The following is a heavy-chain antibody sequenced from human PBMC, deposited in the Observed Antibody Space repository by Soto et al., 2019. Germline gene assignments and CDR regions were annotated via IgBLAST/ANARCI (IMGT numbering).Heavy chain of an antibody. CDR3: AKAQLGMNYYYYGMDV. J-gene: IGHJ6*02. D-gene: IGHD7-27*01. V-gene: IGHV3-23*01. CDR1: GFTFSSYA. CDR2: ISGSGGST. Sequence: GGSLRLSCAASGFTFSSYAMSWVRQAPGKGLEWVSAISGSGGSTYYADSVKGRFTISRDNSKNTLYLQMNSLRAEDTAVYYCAKAQLGMNYYYYGMDVWGQGTTVTVSS.